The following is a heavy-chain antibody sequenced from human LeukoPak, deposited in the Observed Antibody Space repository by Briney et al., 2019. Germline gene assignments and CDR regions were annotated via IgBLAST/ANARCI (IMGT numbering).Heavy chain of an antibody. CDR3: ARVSSYGSGSISSTFYYGMDV. Sequence: SQTLSLTCAISGDSVSSNSAAWNWIRQSPSRGLEWLGRTYYRPKWYNDYAVSVKSRITINPDTSKNQFSLQLNSVTPEDTAVYYCARVSSYGSGSISSTFYYGMDVWGKGTTVTVSS. V-gene: IGHV6-1*01. D-gene: IGHD3-10*01. CDR1: GDSVSSNSAA. J-gene: IGHJ6*04. CDR2: TYYRPKWYN.